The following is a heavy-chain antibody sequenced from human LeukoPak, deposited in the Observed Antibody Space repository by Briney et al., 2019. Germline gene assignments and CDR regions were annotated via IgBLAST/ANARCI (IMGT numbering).Heavy chain of an antibody. CDR3: ARQEWVIVATIWGIDAFDI. CDR1: GYTFTGYY. D-gene: IGHD5-12*01. V-gene: IGHV1-2*02. CDR2: INPNSGGT. Sequence: ASVKVSCKASGYTFTGYYMHWVRQAPGQGLEWMGRINPNSGGTNYAQKFQGRVTMTRDTSISTAYMELSRLRSDDTAVYYCARQEWVIVATIWGIDAFDIWGQGTMVTVSS. J-gene: IGHJ3*02.